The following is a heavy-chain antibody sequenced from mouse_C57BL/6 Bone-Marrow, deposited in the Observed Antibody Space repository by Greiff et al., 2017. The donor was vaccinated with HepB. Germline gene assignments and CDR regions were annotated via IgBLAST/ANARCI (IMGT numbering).Heavy chain of an antibody. Sequence: QVQLQQSGAELVKPGASVKLSCKASGSTFPSYWFPWVKQRPGQGLEWIGYINPSSGYTKYNQKFKDKATLTADKSSNTAYMQLSSLTDEDSTVYYCAIRDDDYGNSYYCYFDVEGRGTTVTVTA. J-gene: IGHJ1*03. CDR1: GSTFPSYW. V-gene: IGHV1-7*01. CDR3: AIRDDDYGNSYYCYFDV. D-gene: IGHD1-1*01. CDR2: INPSSGYT.